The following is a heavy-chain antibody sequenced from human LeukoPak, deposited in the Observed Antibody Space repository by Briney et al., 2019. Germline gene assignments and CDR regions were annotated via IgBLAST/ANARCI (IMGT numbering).Heavy chain of an antibody. V-gene: IGHV3-49*03. Sequence: PGGSLRLSCTASGFTFGDYAMSWFRQAPGKGLEWVGFIRSKAYGGTTEYAASVKGRFTISRDDSKSIAYLQMNSLKTEDTAVYYCTRDLSFGDSSGYYVPDWFDPWGQGTLVTVSS. CDR2: IRSKAYGGTT. D-gene: IGHD3-22*01. J-gene: IGHJ5*02. CDR3: TRDLSFGDSSGYYVPDWFDP. CDR1: GFTFGDYA.